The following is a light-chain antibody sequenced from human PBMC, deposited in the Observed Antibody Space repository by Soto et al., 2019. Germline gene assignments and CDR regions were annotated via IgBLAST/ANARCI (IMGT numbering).Light chain of an antibody. J-gene: IGLJ1*01. CDR1: SSDSGGYQY. CDR3: CSFGSSSGLEV. V-gene: IGLV2-14*03. Sequence: QSVLTQPASVSGSPGQSITISCTGVSSDSGGYQYVSWYQQLPGKAPKLMIYDVSNRPSGVANRFSGSESGTTASLTIAGPAADDDADYYCCSFGSSSGLEVFGTGTKVTVL. CDR2: DVS.